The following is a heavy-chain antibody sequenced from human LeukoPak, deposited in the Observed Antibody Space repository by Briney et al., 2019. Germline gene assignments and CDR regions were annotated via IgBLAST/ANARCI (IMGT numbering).Heavy chain of an antibody. CDR1: GGTFSSYA. Sequence: SVKVSCKASGGTFSSYAISWVRQAPGQGLEWMGRIIPIFGTANYARKFQGRVTITTDESTSTAYMELSSLRSEDTAVYYCARDSFYYGSGSSEILYYFDYWGQGTLVTVSS. J-gene: IGHJ4*02. V-gene: IGHV1-69*05. CDR3: ARDSFYYGSGSSEILYYFDY. CDR2: IIPIFGTA. D-gene: IGHD3-10*01.